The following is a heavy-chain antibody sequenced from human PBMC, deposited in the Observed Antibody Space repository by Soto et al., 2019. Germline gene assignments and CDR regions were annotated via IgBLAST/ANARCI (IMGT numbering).Heavy chain of an antibody. CDR3: AASIFYYGMDV. CDR1: GYTFTNYW. J-gene: IGHJ6*02. Sequence: GESLQISYKGCGYTFTNYWIGWVRQMPGKGLEWMGIIYPGDSDTKYNPSFQGQVTISADKSITTTYLQWSSLKASDTAIYYCAASIFYYGMDVWGQGTTVTVSS. V-gene: IGHV5-51*01. CDR2: IYPGDSDT.